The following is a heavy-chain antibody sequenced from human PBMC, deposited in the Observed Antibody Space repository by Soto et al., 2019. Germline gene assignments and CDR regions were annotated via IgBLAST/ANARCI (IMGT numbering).Heavy chain of an antibody. D-gene: IGHD5-18*01. CDR2: IYDTDTT. Sequence: EVQLVESGGGLIQPGGSLRLSCAVSGFSFRANYMSWVRQAPGKGLEWVSVIYDTDTTNYADSVKGRFISSKDTAMNILDLRMNVLRAEDTAVYYCHGYGYWGQGTLVTVSS. CDR3: HGYGY. J-gene: IGHJ4*02. V-gene: IGHV3-53*01. CDR1: GFSFRANY.